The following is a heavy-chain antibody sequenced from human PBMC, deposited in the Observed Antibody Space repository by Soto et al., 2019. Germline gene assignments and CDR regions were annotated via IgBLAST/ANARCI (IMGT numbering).Heavy chain of an antibody. J-gene: IGHJ6*02. Sequence: EVQLVESGGGLVQPGGSLRLSCAASGFTFSSYWMHWVRQAPGKGLVWVSRINSDGSSTSYADSVKGRFTISRDNAKNKLNLQMNSLRAEDTAVYYCARGGYCSSTSCYEESYYYGMDVWGQGNTVTVFS. CDR1: GFTFSSYW. D-gene: IGHD2-2*01. CDR2: INSDGSST. V-gene: IGHV3-74*01. CDR3: ARGGYCSSTSCYEESYYYGMDV.